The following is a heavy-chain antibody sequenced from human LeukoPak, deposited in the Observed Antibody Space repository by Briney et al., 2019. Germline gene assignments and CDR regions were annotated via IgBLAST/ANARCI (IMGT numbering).Heavy chain of an antibody. J-gene: IGHJ6*02. Sequence: SQTLSLTCTVSGGSISSGDYYWSWIRQPPGKGLEWIGSIYYSGSTYYNPSLKSRVTISVDTSKNQFSLKLSSVTAADTAVYYCAKDGPELLWFGELYYGMDVWGQGTSVTVSS. CDR2: IYYSGST. CDR3: AKDGPELLWFGELYYGMDV. D-gene: IGHD3-10*01. V-gene: IGHV4-30-4*01. CDR1: GGSISSGDYY.